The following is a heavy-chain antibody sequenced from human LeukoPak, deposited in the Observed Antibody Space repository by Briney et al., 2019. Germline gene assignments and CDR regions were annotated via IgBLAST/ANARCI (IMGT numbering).Heavy chain of an antibody. CDR3: AKESGKFDY. J-gene: IGHJ4*02. V-gene: IGHV3-43*02. CDR2: ISGDGVST. Sequence: GGSLKLSCVASGLPIADFAMHWVRQAPGKGLEWVSLISGDGVSTFYADSVKGRFSISRDNSKNSLYLEMNSLRTEDAAMYYCAKESGKFDYWGQGTLVAVSS. CDR1: GLPIADFA.